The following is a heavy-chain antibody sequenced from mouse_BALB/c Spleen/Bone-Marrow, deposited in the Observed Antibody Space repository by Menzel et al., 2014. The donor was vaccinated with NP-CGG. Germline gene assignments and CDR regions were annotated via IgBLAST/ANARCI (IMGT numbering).Heavy chain of an antibody. J-gene: IGHJ3*01. Sequence: VKVIESGPGLVQPSQSLSITCTVSGFSLTSYGVHWVRQSPGKGLEWLGVIWSGGSTDYNAAFISRLSICKDNSKSQVFFKMNSLQANDTAIYYCARGLCYDYEFAYWGQGTLVTVSA. V-gene: IGHV2-2*02. CDR2: IWSGGST. D-gene: IGHD2-4*01. CDR1: GFSLTSYG. CDR3: ARGLCYDYEFAY.